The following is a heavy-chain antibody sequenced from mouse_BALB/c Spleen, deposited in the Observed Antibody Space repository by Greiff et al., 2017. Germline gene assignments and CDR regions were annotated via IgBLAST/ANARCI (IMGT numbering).Heavy chain of an antibody. CDR1: GFTIKDTY. V-gene: IGHV14-3*02. Sequence: EVMLVESGAELVKPGASVKLSCTASGFTIKDTYMHWVKQSPEQGLEWIGRIDPANGNTKYDPKFQGKATITADTSSNTAYLQLSSLTSEDTAVYYCANHDYDEGFDYWGQGTTLTVSS. D-gene: IGHD2-4*01. CDR2: IDPANGNT. J-gene: IGHJ2*01. CDR3: ANHDYDEGFDY.